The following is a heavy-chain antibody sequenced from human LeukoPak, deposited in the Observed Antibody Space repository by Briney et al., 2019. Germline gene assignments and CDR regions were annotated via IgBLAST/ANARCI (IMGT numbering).Heavy chain of an antibody. D-gene: IGHD7-27*01. Sequence: ASVKLSCKSSGYTITGYYIHWVRQPPGQGLEWLGWINPNTGGTYYAQTFQGRVTMTWDTSISTGFLELSRLRPDDTAVYYCARDWGPRSVYFDSWGQGTLVTVSS. CDR3: ARDWGPRSVYFDS. CDR2: INPNTGGT. CDR1: GYTITGYY. J-gene: IGHJ4*02. V-gene: IGHV1-2*02.